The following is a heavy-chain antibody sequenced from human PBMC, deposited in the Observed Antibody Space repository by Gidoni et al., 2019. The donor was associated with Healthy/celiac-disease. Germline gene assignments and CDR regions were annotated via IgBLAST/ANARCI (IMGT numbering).Heavy chain of an antibody. J-gene: IGHJ4*02. CDR3: AKDKVPRSIDYYGSGSYYTAVDY. CDR2: ISWNSGSI. V-gene: IGHV3-9*01. D-gene: IGHD3-10*01. CDR1: GFPFDDYA. Sequence: EVQLVESGGGLVQPGRSLRLSCAASGFPFDDYAIPWVRQAPGKGLEWVAGISWNSGSIGYADSVKGRFTISRDNAKNSLYLQMNSLRAEDTALYYCAKDKVPRSIDYYGSGSYYTAVDYWGQGTLVTVSS.